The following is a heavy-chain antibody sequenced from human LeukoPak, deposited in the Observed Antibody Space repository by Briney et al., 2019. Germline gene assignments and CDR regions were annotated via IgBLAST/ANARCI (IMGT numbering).Heavy chain of an antibody. J-gene: IGHJ4*02. CDR2: ISGSGGST. V-gene: IGHV3-23*01. D-gene: IGHD4-17*01. CDR3: AKDSLYGDYVSFDY. Sequence: GASLRLSCAASGFTFSSYAMSWVRQAPGKGLEWVSAISGSGGSTYYADSVKGRFTISRDNSKNTLYLQMNSLRAEETAVYYCAKDSLYGDYVSFDYWGQGTLVTVSS. CDR1: GFTFSSYA.